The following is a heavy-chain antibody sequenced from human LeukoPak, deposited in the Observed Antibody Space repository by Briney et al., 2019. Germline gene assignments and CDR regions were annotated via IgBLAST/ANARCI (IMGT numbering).Heavy chain of an antibody. Sequence: SETLSLTCTVSGGSISSYYWSWLRQPAGKGLEWIGRIYTSGSTNYNPSLKSRVTMSVDTSKNQFSLKLSSVTAADTAVYYCARRRPYNWNSYAFDIWGQGTMVTVSS. CDR3: ARRRPYNWNSYAFDI. CDR2: IYTSGST. CDR1: GGSISSYY. V-gene: IGHV4-4*07. J-gene: IGHJ3*02. D-gene: IGHD1-7*01.